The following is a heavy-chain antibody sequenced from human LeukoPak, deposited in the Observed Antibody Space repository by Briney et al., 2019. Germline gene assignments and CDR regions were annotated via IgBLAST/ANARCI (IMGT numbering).Heavy chain of an antibody. D-gene: IGHD3-10*01. CDR3: ARGGYYYGSGSFDY. CDR2: IYYSGST. J-gene: IGHJ4*02. CDR1: GGSFSGYY. V-gene: IGHV4-59*01. Sequence: PSETLSLTCAVYGGSFSGYYWSWIRQPPGKGLEWIGYIYYSGSTNYNPSLKSRVTISVDTSKNQFSLKLSSVTAADTAVYYCARGGYYYGSGSFDYWGQGTLVTVSS.